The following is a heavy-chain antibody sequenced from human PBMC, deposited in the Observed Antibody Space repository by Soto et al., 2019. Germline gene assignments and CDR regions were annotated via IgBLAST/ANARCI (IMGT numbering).Heavy chain of an antibody. CDR1: GGSISSSSYY. V-gene: IGHV4-39*07. CDR3: ARVFGFGGMDV. J-gene: IGHJ6*02. D-gene: IGHD3-10*01. Sequence: SETLSLTCTVSGGSISSSSYYWGWIRQPPGKGLEWIGSIYYSGSTYYNPSLKSRVTISVDTSKNQFSLKLSSVTAADTAVYYCARVFGFGGMDVWGQGTTVTVSS. CDR2: IYYSGST.